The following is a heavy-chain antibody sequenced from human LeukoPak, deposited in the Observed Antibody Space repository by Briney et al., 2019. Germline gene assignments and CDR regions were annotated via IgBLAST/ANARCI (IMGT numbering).Heavy chain of an antibody. CDR1: GFTFSSYA. CDR3: ARHLKDCGGDCYSGAFDI. Sequence: GGSLRLSCAASGFTFSSYAMSLVRQAPGKGLEWVSAISGSGGSTYYADSVKGRFTISRDNSKNTLYLQMNSLRAEDTAVYYCARHLKDCGGDCYSGAFDIWGQGTMVTVSS. J-gene: IGHJ3*02. CDR2: ISGSGGST. V-gene: IGHV3-23*01. D-gene: IGHD2-21*02.